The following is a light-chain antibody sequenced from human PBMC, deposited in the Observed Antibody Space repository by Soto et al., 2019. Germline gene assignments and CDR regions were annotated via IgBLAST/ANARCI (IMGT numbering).Light chain of an antibody. Sequence: ETVLTQSPDTLSLSPGEGASLSCRASQSVHTFLAWYQQKPGQPPRLLIYGASTRANGVPARFSGSGSGTDLTLTPSSLEPEDFAVYYGHQRSNWPTDTFGQGTRLEIK. CDR1: QSVHTF. CDR2: GAS. CDR3: HQRSNWPTDT. J-gene: IGKJ5*01. V-gene: IGKV3-11*01.